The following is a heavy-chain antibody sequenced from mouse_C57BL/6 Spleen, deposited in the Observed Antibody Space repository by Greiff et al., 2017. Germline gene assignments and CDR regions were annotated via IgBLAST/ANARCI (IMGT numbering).Heavy chain of an antibody. V-gene: IGHV8-12*01. CDR1: GFSLTTSGMG. CDR3: ARSLRFPFDY. Sequence: QVTLKESGPGILQSSQTLSLTCSFSGFSLTTSGMGVSWIRQPSGKGLEWLAHISRDDNKRYNPSLKGRLTISKDTARNQVFLQITSVDTADTATYYCARSLRFPFDYWGQGTTLTVSS. J-gene: IGHJ2*01. CDR2: ISRDDNK.